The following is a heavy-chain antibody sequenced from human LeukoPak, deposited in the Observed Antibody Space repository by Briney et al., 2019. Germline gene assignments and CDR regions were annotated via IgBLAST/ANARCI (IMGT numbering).Heavy chain of an antibody. J-gene: IGHJ4*02. CDR1: GGSFSGYY. Sequence: SETLSLTCAVYGGSFSGYYWSWIRQPPGKGLEWIGEINHSGSTNYNPSLKSRVTISVDTSKNRFSLKLSSVTAADTAVYYCAREPRWLQSKGGFDYWGQGTLVTVSS. CDR2: INHSGST. V-gene: IGHV4-34*01. D-gene: IGHD5-24*01. CDR3: AREPRWLQSKGGFDY.